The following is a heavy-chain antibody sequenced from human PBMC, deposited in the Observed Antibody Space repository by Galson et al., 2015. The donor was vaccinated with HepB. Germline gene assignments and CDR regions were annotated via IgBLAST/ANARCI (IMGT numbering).Heavy chain of an antibody. Sequence: SLRLSCAASGFTFSNAWMNWVRQAPGKGLEWVGRIKSKTDGGTTDYAAPVKGRFTISRDDSKNTLYLQMNSLKTEDTAVYYCTTVLGDSGYDSAAYGETKYFQHWGQGTLVTVSS. CDR1: GFTFSNAW. D-gene: IGHD5-12*01. V-gene: IGHV3-15*07. CDR3: TTVLGDSGYDSAAYGETKYFQH. CDR2: IKSKTDGGTT. J-gene: IGHJ1*01.